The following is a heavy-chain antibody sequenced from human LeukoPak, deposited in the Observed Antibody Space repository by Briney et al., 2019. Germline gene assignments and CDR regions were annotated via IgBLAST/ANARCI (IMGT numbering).Heavy chain of an antibody. D-gene: IGHD3-22*01. V-gene: IGHV3-53*01. J-gene: IGHJ3*02. Sequence: GGSLRLSCAASGFTVSSIHMVWVRQAPGKGLEWVSVTYTGGNSYYPDSVKGRFIISRDIYKNTLYLQMHSLRAEDSALYYCARGGRGSAAVVAPRSFDIWGQGTMVTVSS. CDR1: GFTVSSIH. CDR2: TYTGGNS. CDR3: ARGGRGSAAVVAPRSFDI.